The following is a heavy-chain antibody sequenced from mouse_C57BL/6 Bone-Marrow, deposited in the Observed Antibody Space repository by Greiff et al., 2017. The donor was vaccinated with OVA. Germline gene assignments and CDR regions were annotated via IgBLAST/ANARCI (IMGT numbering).Heavy chain of an antibody. Sequence: QVQLQQPGAELVKPGASVKLSCKASGYTFTSYWMQWVKQRPGQGLEWIGEIDPSDSYTNYNQKFKGKATLTVDTSSSTAYMQLSSLTSEDSAVYYCARSKTAQATGYWGQGTTLTVSS. CDR2: IDPSDSYT. CDR3: ARSKTAQATGY. D-gene: IGHD3-2*02. J-gene: IGHJ2*01. CDR1: GYTFTSYW. V-gene: IGHV1-50*01.